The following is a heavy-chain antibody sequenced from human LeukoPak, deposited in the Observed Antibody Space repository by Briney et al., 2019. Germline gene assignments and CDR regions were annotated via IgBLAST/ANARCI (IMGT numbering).Heavy chain of an antibody. J-gene: IGHJ4*02. CDR3: ARGTEMANLDY. V-gene: IGHV3-7*04. D-gene: IGHD5-24*01. Sequence: PGGSLRLSCTASGFTFSSYWMNWVRQAPGKGLEWVANIKQDGSEKYYVDSVKGRFTISRDNAKKSLYLQMNSLRAEDTAVYYCARGTEMANLDYWGQGTLVTVSS. CDR1: GFTFSSYW. CDR2: IKQDGSEK.